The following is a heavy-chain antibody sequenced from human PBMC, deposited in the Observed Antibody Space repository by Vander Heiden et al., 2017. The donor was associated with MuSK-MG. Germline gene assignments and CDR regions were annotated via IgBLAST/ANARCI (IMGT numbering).Heavy chain of an antibody. V-gene: IGHV3-74*01. CDR3: ARGGGYSNGSFDY. CDR1: GLTFRSYW. J-gene: IGHJ4*02. Sequence: EVQLVESGGGLVQPGGSLRLPGAASGLTFRSYWMHWVRQAPGKGLVWVSRINSDGSSTSYADSVKGRFTISRDNAKNTLYLQMNSLRVEDTAVYYCARGGGYSNGSFDYWGQGTLVTVSS. D-gene: IGHD5-18*01. CDR2: INSDGSST.